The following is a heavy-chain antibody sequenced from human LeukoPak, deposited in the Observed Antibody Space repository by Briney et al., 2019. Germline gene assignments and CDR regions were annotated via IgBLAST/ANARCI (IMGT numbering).Heavy chain of an antibody. Sequence: SETLSLTCTVSGGSISSGDYYWNWIRKPPGKGLEWIGHIYYSGSTYYNPSLKSRVTISLDTSKTQFSLRLSSVTAADTAVYYCSRGLRGRSGYYFDSWGQGTLVTVSS. CDR1: GGSISSGDYY. CDR2: IYYSGST. CDR3: SRGLRGRSGYYFDS. V-gene: IGHV4-30-4*01. J-gene: IGHJ4*02.